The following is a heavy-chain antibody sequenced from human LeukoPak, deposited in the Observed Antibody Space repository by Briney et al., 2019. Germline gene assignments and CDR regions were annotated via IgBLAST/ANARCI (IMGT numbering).Heavy chain of an antibody. Sequence: GGSLRLSCAASGFTFNRYWIHWVRQAPGKGLEWVSRINPDESTTTYADSVKGRFTISRDNAKNTVYLQMNSLRAEDTAVYYCARDYGGSYYNYWGQGTLVTVSS. CDR3: ARDYGGSYYNY. D-gene: IGHD1-26*01. CDR2: INPDESTT. CDR1: GFTFNRYW. V-gene: IGHV3-74*01. J-gene: IGHJ4*02.